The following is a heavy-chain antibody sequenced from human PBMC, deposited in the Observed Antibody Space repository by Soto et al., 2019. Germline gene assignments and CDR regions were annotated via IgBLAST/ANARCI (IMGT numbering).Heavy chain of an antibody. Sequence: SQTLSLTGAISGESVYSNSGAWNWIRQSPSRGLEWLGRTYYRSKWYNHYAVSVKSRITVNPDTSKNQFSLQLNSVTPEDTAVYYCARGGHYALDIWGQGTMVTVSS. J-gene: IGHJ3*02. V-gene: IGHV6-1*01. CDR1: GESVYSNSGA. D-gene: IGHD6-25*01. CDR3: ARGGHYALDI. CDR2: TYYRSKWYN.